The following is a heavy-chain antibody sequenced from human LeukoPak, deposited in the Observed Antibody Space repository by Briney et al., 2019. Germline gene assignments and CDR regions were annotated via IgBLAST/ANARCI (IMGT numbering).Heavy chain of an antibody. V-gene: IGHV3-23*01. CDR2: ISGSGGST. CDR1: GFTFSSYA. D-gene: IGHD3-9*01. Sequence: PGGSLRLSCAASGFTFSSYAMSWVRQAPGKGLEWVSAISGSGGSTYYADSVKGRFTISRDNSKNTLYLQMNSLRAEDTAVYYCAKDQEADFDWLIPSSYYYCGMDVWGQGTTVTVSS. J-gene: IGHJ6*02. CDR3: AKDQEADFDWLIPSSYYYCGMDV.